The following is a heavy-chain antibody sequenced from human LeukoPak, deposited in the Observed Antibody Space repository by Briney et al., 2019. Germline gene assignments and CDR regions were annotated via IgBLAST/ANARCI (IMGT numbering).Heavy chain of an antibody. V-gene: IGHV3-48*03. Sequence: GGSLRLSCATSGFNFGSYEMNWVRQAAGKGLDWLSYISGSGETIYYADSVRGRFSISRDNAKNALYLQMNSLRAEDTAIYYCARDSFFDGNYGADYFDCWGQGTLVTVSS. CDR1: GFNFGSYE. CDR3: ARDSFFDGNYGADYFDC. D-gene: IGHD4-11*01. J-gene: IGHJ4*02. CDR2: ISGSGETI.